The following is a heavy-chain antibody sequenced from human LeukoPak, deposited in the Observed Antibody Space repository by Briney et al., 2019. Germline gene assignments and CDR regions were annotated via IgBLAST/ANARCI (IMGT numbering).Heavy chain of an antibody. CDR3: AGDRITMVRGVNKNLDY. CDR1: GGTFSSYA. CDR2: IIPILGIA. V-gene: IGHV1-69*04. D-gene: IGHD3-10*01. J-gene: IGHJ4*02. Sequence: ASVKVSCKASGGTFSSYAISWVRQAPGQGLEWMGRIIPILGIANYPQKFQGRVTITADKSTSTAYMELSSLRSEDTAVYYCAGDRITMVRGVNKNLDYWGQGTLVTVSS.